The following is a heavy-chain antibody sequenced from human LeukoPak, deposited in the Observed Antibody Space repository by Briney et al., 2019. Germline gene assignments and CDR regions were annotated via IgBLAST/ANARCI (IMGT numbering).Heavy chain of an antibody. Sequence: AGGSLRLSCAASGFIFSGYWMHWVRQAPGKGLVWVSHINSDGSSTSYADSVKGRFTISRDNAKNTLYLQTNSLRAEDTAVYYCARGVAGTWYFDLWGRGTLVTVSS. J-gene: IGHJ2*01. V-gene: IGHV3-74*01. CDR3: ARGVAGTWYFDL. D-gene: IGHD6-19*01. CDR2: INSDGSST. CDR1: GFIFSGYW.